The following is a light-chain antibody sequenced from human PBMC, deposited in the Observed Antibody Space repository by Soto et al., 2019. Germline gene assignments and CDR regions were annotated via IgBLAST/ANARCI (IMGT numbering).Light chain of an antibody. CDR2: LNSDGSH. Sequence: QPVLTQSPSASASLGASVKLTCTLSSGHSSYAIAWHQQQPEKGPRYLMKLNSDGSHNKGDGIPDRFSGSSSGAERYLTISTPQSEDEADYYCQTWSTGFSVVFGGGTKLTVL. V-gene: IGLV4-69*01. J-gene: IGLJ2*01. CDR3: QTWSTGFSVV. CDR1: SGHSSYA.